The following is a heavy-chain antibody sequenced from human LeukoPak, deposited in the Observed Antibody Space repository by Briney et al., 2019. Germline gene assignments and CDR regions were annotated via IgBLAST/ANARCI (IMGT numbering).Heavy chain of an antibody. D-gene: IGHD3-3*01. V-gene: IGHV1-2*02. CDR2: INPNSGGT. CDR3: ARSGSGYFTTYDY. Sequence: ASVKVSCKASGYTFTGYYMHWVRQAPGQGLEWMGWINPNSGGTNYAQKFQGRVTMTRDTSISTAHMELSRLRSDDTAVYYCARSGSGYFTTYDYWGQGTLVTVSS. J-gene: IGHJ4*02. CDR1: GYTFTGYY.